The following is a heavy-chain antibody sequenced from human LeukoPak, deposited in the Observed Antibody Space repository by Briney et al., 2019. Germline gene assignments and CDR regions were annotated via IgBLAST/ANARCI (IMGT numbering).Heavy chain of an antibody. CDR3: ARDLEASSSLDY. CDR2: INPNSGGT. J-gene: IGHJ4*02. Sequence: ASVKVSCKASGYTFTGYYIHWVRQAPGQGLEWMGWINPNSGGTNYAPRFQDRVTMTRDTSISTAYMELSRLRSDDTAVYYCARDLEASSSLDYWGQGTLVTVSS. D-gene: IGHD6-6*01. V-gene: IGHV1-2*02. CDR1: GYTFTGYY.